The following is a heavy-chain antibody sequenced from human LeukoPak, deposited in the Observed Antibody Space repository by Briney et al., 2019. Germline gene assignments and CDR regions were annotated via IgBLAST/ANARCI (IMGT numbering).Heavy chain of an antibody. CDR3: AYYDYAWGLMDV. Sequence: PGGSLRLSCAASGFTFSSYAMHWVRQAPGKGLEWVAVISYDGSNKYYADSVKGRFTISRENAKNSLYLQMNSLRAEDTAVYYCAYYDYAWGLMDVWGQGTTVTVSS. CDR2: ISYDGSNK. V-gene: IGHV3-30-3*01. J-gene: IGHJ6*02. CDR1: GFTFSSYA. D-gene: IGHD3-16*01.